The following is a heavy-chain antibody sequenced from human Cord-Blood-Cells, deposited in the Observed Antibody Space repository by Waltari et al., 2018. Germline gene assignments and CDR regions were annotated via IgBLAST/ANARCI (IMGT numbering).Heavy chain of an antibody. V-gene: IGHV1-69*09. J-gene: IGHJ4*02. CDR3: ARGSHSSSWPLIPFDY. Sequence: QVQLVQSGAEVKKPGSSVKVSCKASGGTFSSYAISWVRQAPGQGLEWMGSIIPILGIANYAQKFQGRVTITADKSTSTAYMELSSLRSEDTAVYYCARGSHSSSWPLIPFDYWGQGTLVTVSS. CDR2: IIPILGIA. D-gene: IGHD6-13*01. CDR1: GGTFSSYA.